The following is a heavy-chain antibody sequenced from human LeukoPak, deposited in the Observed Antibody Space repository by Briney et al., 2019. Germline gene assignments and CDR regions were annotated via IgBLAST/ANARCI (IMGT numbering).Heavy chain of an antibody. CDR2: ISSSGSTI. CDR1: GFTFSDYY. J-gene: IGHJ6*03. V-gene: IGHV3-11*01. D-gene: IGHD2-2*01. CDR3: ARRSRLVPAARTGYYYMDV. Sequence: GGSLRLSCAASGFTFSDYYMSWIRQAPGKGLEWVSYISSSGSTIYYADSVKGRFTISRDNAKNSLYLQMNSLRAEDTAVYYCARRSRLVPAARTGYYYMDVWGKGTTVTVSS.